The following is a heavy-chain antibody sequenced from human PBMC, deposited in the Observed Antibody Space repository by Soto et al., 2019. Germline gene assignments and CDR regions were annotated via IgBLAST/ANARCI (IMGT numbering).Heavy chain of an antibody. CDR2: INHSGST. CDR3: ARAPAEENSYVYFVY. D-gene: IGHD5-18*01. J-gene: IGHJ4*02. Sequence: SETLSLTCAVYGGSFSGYYWSWIRQPPGKGLEWIGEINHSGSTNYNPSLKSRVTISVDTSKNQFSLKLSSVTAADTALYYCARAPAEENSYVYFVYGGQGIRVTVS. V-gene: IGHV4-34*01. CDR1: GGSFSGYY.